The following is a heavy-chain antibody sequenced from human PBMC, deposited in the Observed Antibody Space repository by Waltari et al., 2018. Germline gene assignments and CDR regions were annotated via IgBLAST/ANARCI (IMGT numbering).Heavy chain of an antibody. Sequence: EVHLVESGGGLVQPGESLRLSCAASGFTFSNSWMDWVSQAPGKGLGWVANIKQDGSERHYVDSVKGRFTISRDNAQNLLFLQMNSLRAGDTAVYYCSVSLNYWGQGTLVTVSS. CDR3: SVSLNY. CDR2: IKQDGSER. CDR1: GFTFSNSW. V-gene: IGHV3-7*01. J-gene: IGHJ4*02.